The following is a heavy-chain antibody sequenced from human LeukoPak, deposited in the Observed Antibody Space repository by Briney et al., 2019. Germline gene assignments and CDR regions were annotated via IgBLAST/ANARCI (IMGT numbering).Heavy chain of an antibody. Sequence: SETLSLTCTVSGYSISSGYYWGWIRQPPGKGLEWIGSIYHSGSTYYNPSLKSRVTISVDTSKNQFSLKLSSVTAADTAVYYCARAPLTVAGRGSWFDPWGQGTLVTVSS. CDR3: ARAPLTVAGRGSWFDP. D-gene: IGHD6-19*01. CDR1: GYSISSGYY. CDR2: IYHSGST. J-gene: IGHJ5*02. V-gene: IGHV4-38-2*02.